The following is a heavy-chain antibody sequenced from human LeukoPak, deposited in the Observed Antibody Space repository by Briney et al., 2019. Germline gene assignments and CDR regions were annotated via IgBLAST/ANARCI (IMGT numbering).Heavy chain of an antibody. CDR3: TRMTAGHDY. J-gene: IGHJ4*02. Sequence: SSETLSLTCAVSGVSFNDYYWSWVRQTPGKGLEWIGEINHSGYTNDSPSLKSRVTLSIDTSRKQFSLNLGSVTVADTGIYYCTRMTAGHDYWGQGTLVAVSS. CDR2: INHSGYT. CDR1: GVSFNDYY. V-gene: IGHV4-34*01. D-gene: IGHD2-21*02.